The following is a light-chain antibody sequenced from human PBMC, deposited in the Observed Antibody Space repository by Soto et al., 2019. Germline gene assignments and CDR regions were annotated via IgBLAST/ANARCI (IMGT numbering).Light chain of an antibody. V-gene: IGKV3-20*01. CDR1: QSVSSSY. J-gene: IGKJ2*03. CDR2: GAS. Sequence: EIVLTQSPGTLSLSPGERATLSCRASQSVSSSYLAWYQQKPGQAPRLLIYGASSRATGIPDRFSGSGSGTAFTLTSSRLEPEDFAVYYCQQYGSSGFGQGTKLEIK. CDR3: QQYGSSG.